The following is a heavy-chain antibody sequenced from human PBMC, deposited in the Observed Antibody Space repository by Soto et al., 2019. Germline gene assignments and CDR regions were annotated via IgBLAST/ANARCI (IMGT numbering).Heavy chain of an antibody. D-gene: IGHD4-17*01. V-gene: IGHV1-24*01. J-gene: IGHJ4*02. CDR1: GYTLTELS. Sequence: ASVKVSCKVSGYTLTELSMHWVRQAPGKGLEWMGGFDPEDGETIYAQKFQGRVTMTEDTSTDTAYMELSSLRSEDTAVYYCATDNPRSGLGYGDYVWDYWGQGTLVTVSS. CDR2: FDPEDGET. CDR3: ATDNPRSGLGYGDYVWDY.